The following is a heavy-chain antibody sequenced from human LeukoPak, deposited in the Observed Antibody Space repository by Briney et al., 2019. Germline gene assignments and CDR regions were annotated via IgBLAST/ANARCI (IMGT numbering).Heavy chain of an antibody. CDR1: GFTFGDYA. CDR3: TREIAVAGFDY. CDR2: IRSETYGGTT. Sequence: GGSLRLPCTASGFTFGDYAMSWVRQAPGKGLEWVGFIRSETYGGTTEYAASVKGRFTISRDDSKSIAYLQMNSLKTEDTAVYYCTREIAVAGFDYWGQGTLVTVSS. D-gene: IGHD6-19*01. J-gene: IGHJ4*02. V-gene: IGHV3-49*04.